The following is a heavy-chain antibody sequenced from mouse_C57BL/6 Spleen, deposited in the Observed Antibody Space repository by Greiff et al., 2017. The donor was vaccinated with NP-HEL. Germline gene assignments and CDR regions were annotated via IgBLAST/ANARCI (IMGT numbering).Heavy chain of an antibody. CDR3: ARDSRGYDYDGAWCAY. CDR2: ISYDGSN. V-gene: IGHV3-6*01. Sequence: EVQLQQSGPGLVKPSQSLSLTCSVTGYSITSGYYWNWIRQFPGNKLEWMGYISYDGSNNYNPSLKNRISITRDTSKNQFFLKLNSVTTEDTATYYCARDSRGYDYDGAWCAYWGQGTLVTVSA. J-gene: IGHJ3*01. CDR1: GYSITSGYY. D-gene: IGHD2-4*01.